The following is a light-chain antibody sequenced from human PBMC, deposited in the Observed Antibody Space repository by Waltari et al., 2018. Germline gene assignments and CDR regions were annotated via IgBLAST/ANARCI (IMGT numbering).Light chain of an antibody. J-gene: IGKJ2*01. CDR2: GAS. Sequence: EIVLTQSQGTSSLSPGERATLSCRASQSLDSTYLAWYQLKPGQAPRLLIYGASSRAAGIPERFSGSGSGTDFTLTISRLEPEDFAVYYCQQYNKSPYTFGQGTKLRIK. CDR1: QSLDSTY. CDR3: QQYNKSPYT. V-gene: IGKV3-20*01.